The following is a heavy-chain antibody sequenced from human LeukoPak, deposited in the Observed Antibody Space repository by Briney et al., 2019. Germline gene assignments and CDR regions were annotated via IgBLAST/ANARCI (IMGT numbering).Heavy chain of an antibody. D-gene: IGHD6-13*01. Sequence: SGPALVKPTQTLTLTCTFSGFSLSTSGMCVSWIRQPPGKALEWLARIDWDDDKYYSTSLKTRLTISKDTSKNQVVLTMTNMDPVDTATYYCARGTAAGTTWWFDPWGQGTLVTVSS. J-gene: IGHJ5*02. CDR3: ARGTAAGTTWWFDP. CDR1: GFSLSTSGMC. CDR2: IDWDDDK. V-gene: IGHV2-70*11.